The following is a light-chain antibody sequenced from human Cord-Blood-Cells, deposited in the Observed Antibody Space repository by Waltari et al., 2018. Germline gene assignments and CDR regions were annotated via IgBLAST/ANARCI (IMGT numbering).Light chain of an antibody. V-gene: IGKV1-39*01. CDR3: QQSYSTPLYT. CDR2: AAS. Sequence: PSSLSASVGDRVTITCRASQSISSYLNWYQQKPGKAPKLLIYAASSLQSGVPSRFSGSGSGTDFTLTISSLQPEDFATYYCQQSYSTPLYTFGQGTKLEIK. J-gene: IGKJ2*01. CDR1: QSISSY.